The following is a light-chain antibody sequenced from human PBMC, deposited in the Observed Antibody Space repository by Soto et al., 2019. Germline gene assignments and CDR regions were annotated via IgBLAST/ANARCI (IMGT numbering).Light chain of an antibody. CDR1: QSISSDY. CDR3: QQCAKSPFT. Sequence: EIVLTQSPGTLSLSPGERATLSCRASQSISSDYLAWYQQKPGQAPRLLIFGASSRATGIPNRFSGSGSGTDFTLTISRLEPEDFAVYYCQQCAKSPFTFGPGTKVDF. CDR2: GAS. J-gene: IGKJ3*01. V-gene: IGKV3-20*01.